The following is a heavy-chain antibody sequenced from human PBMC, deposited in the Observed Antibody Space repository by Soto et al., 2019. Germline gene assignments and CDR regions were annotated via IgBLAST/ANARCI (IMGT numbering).Heavy chain of an antibody. CDR1: GYTFTSYG. CDR3: ASGWFGEFVYQFDY. V-gene: IGHV1-18*01. Sequence: ASVKVSCKPSGYTFTSYGITWVRQAPGQGLEWMGWISAYNGNTNYARKFQGRVTMTTDTSTSTAYMELRSLGSDDTAVYYCASGWFGEFVYQFDYWGQGTQVTVSS. J-gene: IGHJ4*02. CDR2: ISAYNGNT. D-gene: IGHD3-10*01.